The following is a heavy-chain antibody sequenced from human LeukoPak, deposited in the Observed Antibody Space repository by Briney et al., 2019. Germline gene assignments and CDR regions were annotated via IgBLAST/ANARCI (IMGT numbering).Heavy chain of an antibody. D-gene: IGHD3-22*01. V-gene: IGHV4-38-2*01. CDR2: MYHSGSA. CDR3: ARERITMVVVPITFFDY. J-gene: IGHJ4*02. Sequence: SETLSLTCGVSGYSISSGYYWGWIRQPPRKGLEWIGSMYHSGSAYYNPSLKSRVTLSVDTSKHQFSLKLSSVTAADTAVYYCARERITMVVVPITFFDYWGQGTLVTVSS. CDR1: GYSISSGYY.